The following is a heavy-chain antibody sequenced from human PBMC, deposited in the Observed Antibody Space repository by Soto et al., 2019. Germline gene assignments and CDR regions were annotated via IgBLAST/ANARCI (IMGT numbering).Heavy chain of an antibody. CDR2: IYYSGST. CDR1: GGSISSYY. J-gene: IGHJ5*02. Sequence: PSETLSLTCTVSGGSISSYYWSWIRQPPGKGLEWIGYIYYSGSTNYNPSLKSRVTISVDTSKNQFPLKLSSVTAADTALYYCASYEYSSSSGWFDPWGQGTLVTVSS. V-gene: IGHV4-59*01. CDR3: ASYEYSSSSGWFDP. D-gene: IGHD6-6*01.